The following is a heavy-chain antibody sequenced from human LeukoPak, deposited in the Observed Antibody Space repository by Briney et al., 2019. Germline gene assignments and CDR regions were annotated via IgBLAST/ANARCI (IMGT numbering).Heavy chain of an antibody. CDR3: ARDSSGYYRIDY. CDR2: VFHSGST. Sequence: SETLSLTCTVSGGSISSYYWSWLRQPPGKGLEWIGYVFHSGSTNYNPSLKSRVTISVDTSKNQFSLKLTSVTAADTAVYYCARDSSGYYRIDYWGQGTLVTVSS. V-gene: IGHV4-59*08. J-gene: IGHJ4*02. CDR1: GGSISSYY. D-gene: IGHD3-22*01.